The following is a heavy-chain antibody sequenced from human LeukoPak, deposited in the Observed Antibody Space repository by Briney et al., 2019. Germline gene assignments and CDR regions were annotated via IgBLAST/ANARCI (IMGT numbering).Heavy chain of an antibody. CDR3: ARLRNTAISAFDI. CDR1: GGSISSYY. D-gene: IGHD5-18*01. J-gene: IGHJ3*02. Sequence: SETLFLTCTVSGGSISSYYWSWSRQPAGKGLEWIGRIYTSGSTNYNPSLKSRVTMSVDTPKNQFSLKLSSVTAADTAVYYCARLRNTAISAFDIWGQGTMVTDSS. CDR2: IYTSGST. V-gene: IGHV4-4*07.